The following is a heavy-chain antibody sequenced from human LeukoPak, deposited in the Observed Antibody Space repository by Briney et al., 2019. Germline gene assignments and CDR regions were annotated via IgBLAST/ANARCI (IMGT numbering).Heavy chain of an antibody. V-gene: IGHV4-59*01. Sequence: PSETLSLTCTVSGGSISSYYWSWIRQPPGKGLEWIGYIYYSGNTNYNLSLKSRVTISVDTSKNQFSLSLSSVTAADTAVYYCATSTSNNGFPVNFDYWGQGTLVTVCS. CDR2: IYYSGNT. CDR1: GGSISSYY. CDR3: ATSTSNNGFPVNFDY. D-gene: IGHD1/OR15-1a*01. J-gene: IGHJ4*02.